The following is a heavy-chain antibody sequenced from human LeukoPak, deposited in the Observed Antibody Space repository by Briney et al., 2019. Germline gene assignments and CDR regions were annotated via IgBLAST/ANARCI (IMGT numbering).Heavy chain of an antibody. J-gene: IGHJ4*02. D-gene: IGHD5-18*01. Sequence: GGSLRLSCEASGFTFCSFAMYWVRQAPGKGVDWVAGIFGSGGSPHYADSVKGRFTISRDNSKDTVCLQINSLRVEDTAVYYCGKTTAGYSSGQKPAWPVDYWGQGTLVTVSS. CDR2: IFGSGGSP. V-gene: IGHV3-23*01. CDR3: GKTTAGYSSGQKPAWPVDY. CDR1: GFTFCSFA.